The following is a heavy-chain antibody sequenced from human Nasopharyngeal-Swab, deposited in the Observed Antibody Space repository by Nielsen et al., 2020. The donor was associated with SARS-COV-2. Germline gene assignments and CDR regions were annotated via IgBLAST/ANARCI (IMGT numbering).Heavy chain of an antibody. CDR3: VRDGCSSTSCYGAMYYYYYMDV. CDR2: IWYDGSNK. V-gene: IGHV3-33*01. D-gene: IGHD2-2*01. Sequence: GESLKISCAASGFTFSSYGMHWVRQAPGKGLEWVAVIWYDGSNKYYADSVKGRFTISRDNSKNTLYLQMNSLRAEDTAVYYCVRDGCSSTSCYGAMYYYYYMDVWGKGTTVTVSS. J-gene: IGHJ6*03. CDR1: GFTFSSYG.